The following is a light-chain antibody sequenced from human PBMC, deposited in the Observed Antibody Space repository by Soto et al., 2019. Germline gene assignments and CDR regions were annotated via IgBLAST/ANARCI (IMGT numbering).Light chain of an antibody. CDR1: QSVYSN. CDR3: QQYSSSLIT. CDR2: AAS. J-gene: IGKJ5*01. V-gene: IGKV3D-15*01. Sequence: EIVMTQSPATLSVSPGEGGTLSCRASQSVYSNVAWYQQKPGQAPRLLIYAASARATGIPDRFSGSGSGTDFTLTISRLEPEDFAVYYCQQYSSSLITFGQGTRLEIK.